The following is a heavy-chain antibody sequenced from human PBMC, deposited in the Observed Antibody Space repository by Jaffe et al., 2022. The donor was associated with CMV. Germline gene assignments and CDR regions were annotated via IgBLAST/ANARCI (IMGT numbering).Heavy chain of an antibody. Sequence: QVQLVQSGAEVKKPGASVKVSCKASGYTFTSYAMHWVRQAPGQRLEWMGWINAGNGNTKYSQKFQGRVTITRDTSASTAYMELSSLRSEDTAVYYCARDDKNTGTYPNAFDIWGQGTMVTVSS. CDR3: ARDDKNTGTYPNAFDI. CDR1: GYTFTSYA. D-gene: IGHD5-18*01. V-gene: IGHV1-3*01. J-gene: IGHJ3*02. CDR2: INAGNGNT.